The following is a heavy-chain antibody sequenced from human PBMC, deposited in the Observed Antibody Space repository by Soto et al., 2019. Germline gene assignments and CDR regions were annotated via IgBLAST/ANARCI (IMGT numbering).Heavy chain of an antibody. D-gene: IGHD3-22*01. Sequence: SGPTPVNPTQTLTLTCTFSGFSLSTSGVGVGWIRQPPGKALEWLALIYWNDDKRYSPSLKSRLTITKDTSKNQVVLTMTNMDPVDTATYYCAHKGPHSSGYYLWFDPWGQGTLVTVSS. V-gene: IGHV2-5*01. J-gene: IGHJ5*02. CDR1: GFSLSTSGVG. CDR3: AHKGPHSSGYYLWFDP. CDR2: IYWNDDK.